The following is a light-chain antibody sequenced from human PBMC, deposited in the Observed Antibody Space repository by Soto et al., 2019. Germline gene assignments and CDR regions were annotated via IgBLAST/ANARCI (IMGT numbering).Light chain of an antibody. CDR3: CSYAGSYTYNYV. Sequence: QSALTQPRSVSGSPGQSVTISCTGTSSEVGGYNYVSWYQQHPGKAPKLMIYDVSKRPSGVPDRFSGSKSGNTASLTISGLQAEDEADYYCCSYAGSYTYNYVFGTGTKVTVL. CDR1: SSEVGGYNY. CDR2: DVS. V-gene: IGLV2-11*01. J-gene: IGLJ1*01.